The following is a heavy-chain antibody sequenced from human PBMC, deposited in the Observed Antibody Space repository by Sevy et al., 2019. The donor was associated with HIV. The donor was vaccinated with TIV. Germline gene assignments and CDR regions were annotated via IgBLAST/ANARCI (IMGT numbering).Heavy chain of an antibody. V-gene: IGHV3-7*01. CDR1: GFTFSSYA. J-gene: IGHJ4*01. Sequence: GGSLRLSCAASGFTFSSYAMHWVRLAPGKGLEWVATLKQEGSEEDYVDSVKGRFTISRDNAKNSLFLQMNSLSAEDTAVYYCAREGLGGYSYSLDYWGHGTLVTVSS. D-gene: IGHD5-18*01. CDR2: LKQEGSEE. CDR3: AREGLGGYSYSLDY.